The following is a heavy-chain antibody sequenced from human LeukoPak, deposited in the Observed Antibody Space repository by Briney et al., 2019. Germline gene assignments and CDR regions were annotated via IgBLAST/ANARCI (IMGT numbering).Heavy chain of an antibody. Sequence: GESLKISCKGSGYSFTSYWIGWVRQMPGKGLEWMGIIYPGDSDTRYSPSFQGQVTISADKSISTAYLQWSSLKASDTAMYYCARRYEYCGGDFYSHFNYWGQGTLVTVSS. J-gene: IGHJ4*02. CDR2: IYPGDSDT. CDR3: ARRYEYCGGDFYSHFNY. CDR1: GYSFTSYW. D-gene: IGHD2-21*02. V-gene: IGHV5-51*01.